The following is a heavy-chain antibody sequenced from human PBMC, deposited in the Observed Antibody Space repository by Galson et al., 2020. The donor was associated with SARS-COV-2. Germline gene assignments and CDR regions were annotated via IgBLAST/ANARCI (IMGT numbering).Heavy chain of an antibody. CDR1: GGSLSGYY. J-gene: IGHJ6*02. Sequence: SETLSLTCAVYGGSLSGYYWSWIRKPPGKGLEWIGEINHTGSTNYNPSLKSRVTISVDTSKNQFSRKLSSVTAADTAVYYCARLVGATYYYYYGMDVWGQGTTVTVSS. D-gene: IGHD1-26*01. CDR3: ARLVGATYYYYYGMDV. V-gene: IGHV4-34*01. CDR2: INHTGST.